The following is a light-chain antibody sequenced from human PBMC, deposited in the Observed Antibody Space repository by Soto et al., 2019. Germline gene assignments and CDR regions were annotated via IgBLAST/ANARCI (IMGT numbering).Light chain of an antibody. V-gene: IGKV3-15*01. CDR3: QQYNDWPLT. J-gene: IGKJ1*01. CDR2: GAF. CDR1: QSVSSN. Sequence: ENVLTQSPGTLSLSPGDRATLSCRASQSVSSNLAWYQQKPGQAPSLLIYGAFTRATGIPARFSGTGSGTEFTLTSSSLPSEDFALYYCQQYNDWPLTFGQGTKVDIK.